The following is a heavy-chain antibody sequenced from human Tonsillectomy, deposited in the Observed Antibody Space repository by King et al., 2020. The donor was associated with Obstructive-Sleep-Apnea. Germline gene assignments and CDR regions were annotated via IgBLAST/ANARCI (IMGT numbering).Heavy chain of an antibody. CDR1: GYSFTSYW. Sequence: VQLVESGAEVKKPGESLKISCKVSGYSFTSYWIGWVRQMPGKGLEWMGIIYPGDSDTRYSPSFQGQVTISADKSINTAYLQWSSLKASDTAMYYCARGPSYHHWYFNLWGRGTLVTVSS. J-gene: IGHJ2*01. V-gene: IGHV5-51*01. CDR3: ARGPSYHHWYFNL. CDR2: IYPGDSDT.